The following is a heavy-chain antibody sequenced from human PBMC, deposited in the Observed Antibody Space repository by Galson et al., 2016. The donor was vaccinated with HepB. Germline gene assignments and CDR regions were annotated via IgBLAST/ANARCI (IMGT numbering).Heavy chain of an antibody. Sequence: SLRLSCAASGFTFSSSTMNWVRQSPGKGLEWVSYISSSGDTIYYADSVKGRFTISRDNAKNSLFLQMNSLRVEDTAVYYCATVPILGAVARYLDYWGQGTLVTVSS. D-gene: IGHD3-3*01. V-gene: IGHV3-48*01. J-gene: IGHJ4*02. CDR3: ATVPILGAVARYLDY. CDR1: GFTFSSST. CDR2: ISSSGDTI.